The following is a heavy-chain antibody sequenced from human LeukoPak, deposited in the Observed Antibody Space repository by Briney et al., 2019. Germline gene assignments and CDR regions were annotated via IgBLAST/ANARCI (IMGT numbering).Heavy chain of an antibody. Sequence: SETLSLTCTVSGYSLSSGYYWGWIRQPPGKGLEWIGSIYHSGSTYYNPSLKSRATISVDTSKNQFSLKLSSVTAADTAVYYCARETRDTVYFDYWGQGTLVTVSS. CDR1: GYSLSSGYY. CDR2: IYHSGST. CDR3: ARETRDTVYFDY. V-gene: IGHV4-38-2*02. D-gene: IGHD4-17*01. J-gene: IGHJ4*02.